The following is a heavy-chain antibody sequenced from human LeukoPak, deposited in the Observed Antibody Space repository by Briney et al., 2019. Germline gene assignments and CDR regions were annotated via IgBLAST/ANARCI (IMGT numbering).Heavy chain of an antibody. V-gene: IGHV3-48*02. CDR1: GFTFSSYV. Sequence: GGSLILSCAASGFTFSSYVMSWVRQAPGEGLEWVSYISHDSERIYYADSVKGRFTISRDNADNSLYLQMNNLRDEDTALYYCVRDNDWAFHYWGQGTLVTVSS. J-gene: IGHJ4*02. D-gene: IGHD3-9*01. CDR3: VRDNDWAFHY. CDR2: ISHDSERI.